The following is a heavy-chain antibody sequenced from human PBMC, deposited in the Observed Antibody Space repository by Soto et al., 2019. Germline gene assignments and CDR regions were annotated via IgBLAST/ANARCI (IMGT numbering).Heavy chain of an antibody. CDR1: GGTFSSYA. J-gene: IGHJ3*02. D-gene: IGHD2-15*01. Sequence: GASVKVSCKSSGGTFSSYAISWVRQAPGQGLERRGGIIPIFGTANYAQKFQGRVTITADESTSTAYMELSSLRSEDTAVYYCARDKGYCSGGSCYFDDAFDIWGQGTMVTVSS. CDR3: ARDKGYCSGGSCYFDDAFDI. V-gene: IGHV1-69*13. CDR2: IIPIFGTA.